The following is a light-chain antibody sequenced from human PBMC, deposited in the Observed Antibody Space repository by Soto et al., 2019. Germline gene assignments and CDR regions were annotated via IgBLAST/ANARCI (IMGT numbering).Light chain of an antibody. CDR3: QQYDRLPST. Sequence: DIQMTQSPSSLSTSVRDRITVXXQASQDINKYLSWYQQKPGQAPKXLIYDASTLDTGVPSRFSGRRSGTGFTLTISSLQPEDIATYYCQQYDRLPSTFGQGTRLE. V-gene: IGKV1-33*01. CDR1: QDINKY. CDR2: DAS. J-gene: IGKJ5*01.